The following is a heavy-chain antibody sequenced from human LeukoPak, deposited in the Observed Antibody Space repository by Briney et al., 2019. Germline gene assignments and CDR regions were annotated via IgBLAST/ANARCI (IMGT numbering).Heavy chain of an antibody. CDR2: IYGTGN. CDR1: GGSIGTYY. CDR3: ARHIGGGIEDMDV. Sequence: SETLSLTCTVSGGSIGTYYWSWVRKSPGKGLEGIGYIYGTGNRYNPYLQSRVTISVDTSRNQFFLKMSSVTAADTAVYYCARHIGGGIEDMDVWGKGTKVTVSS. V-gene: IGHV4-59*08. D-gene: IGHD3-16*02. J-gene: IGHJ6*03.